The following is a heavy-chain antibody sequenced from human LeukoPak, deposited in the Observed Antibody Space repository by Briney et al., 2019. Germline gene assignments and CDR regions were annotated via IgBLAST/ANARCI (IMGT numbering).Heavy chain of an antibody. CDR2: INPNSGGT. Sequence: GASVKVSCKAPGDTFTGYYMHWGRQAPGHGLEWMGWINPNSGGTNYAQKLQGRVTMTTDTSTSTAYMELRSLRSDDTAVYYCAREWGVVVAATLYGMDVWGQGTTVTVSS. CDR1: GDTFTGYY. D-gene: IGHD2-15*01. J-gene: IGHJ6*02. CDR3: AREWGVVVAATLYGMDV. V-gene: IGHV1-2*02.